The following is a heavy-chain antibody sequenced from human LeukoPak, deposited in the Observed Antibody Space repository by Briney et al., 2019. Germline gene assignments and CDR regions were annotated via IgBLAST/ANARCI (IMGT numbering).Heavy chain of an antibody. V-gene: IGHV7-4-1*02. CDR3: ATVAVAGNFFDH. J-gene: IGHJ4*02. D-gene: IGHD6-19*01. CDR1: GYTFINYD. CDR2: INTNTGNP. Sequence: GASVKVSCKASGYTFINYDINWVRQAPGQGLEWMGWINTNTGNPAYAQDFTGRFVISFDTSGRTTYLQINSLKTEDTAVYYCATVAVAGNFFDHWGQGSLVTVSS.